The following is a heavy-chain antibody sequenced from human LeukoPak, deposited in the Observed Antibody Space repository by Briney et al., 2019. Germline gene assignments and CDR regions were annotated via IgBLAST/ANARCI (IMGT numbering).Heavy chain of an antibody. J-gene: IGHJ6*03. Sequence: GESLKVSCKGSGYSSTSYWIGWVRQMPGKGLEWMGIIYPGDSDTRYSPSFQGQVTISADKSISTAYLQWSSLKASDTAMYYCARLTMIGEYYYYMDVWGKGTTVTVSS. V-gene: IGHV5-51*01. D-gene: IGHD3-22*01. CDR3: ARLTMIGEYYYYMDV. CDR1: GYSSTSYW. CDR2: IYPGDSDT.